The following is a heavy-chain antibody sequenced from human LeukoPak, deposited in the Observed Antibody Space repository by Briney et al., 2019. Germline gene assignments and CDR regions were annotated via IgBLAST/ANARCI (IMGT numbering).Heavy chain of an antibody. J-gene: IGHJ4*02. V-gene: IGHV4-39*01. D-gene: IGHD3-22*01. CDR2: IYYSGST. CDR1: GGFISSSSYY. CDR3: ATPLLDYYDSSGQLYYFDY. Sequence: PSETLSLTCTVSGGFISSSSYYWGWLRQPPGKGLEWIGSIYYSGSTYYNPSLKSRVTISVDTSKNQFSLKLSSVTAADTAVYYCATPLLDYYDSSGQLYYFDYWGQGTLVTVSS.